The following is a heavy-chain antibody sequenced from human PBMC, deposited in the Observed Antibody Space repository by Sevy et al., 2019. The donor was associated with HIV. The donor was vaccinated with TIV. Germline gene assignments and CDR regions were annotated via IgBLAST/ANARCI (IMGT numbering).Heavy chain of an antibody. CDR1: GDTVSSDSAA. Sequence: KQSQTLSLTCAISGDTVSSDSAAWNWIRQSPARGLEWLGRTYYRSTWHKDCATSLNSRMTINPDTSKNQFSLQLNSVTPEDTAVYYCARDHNFVLDYWGQGVLVTVSS. D-gene: IGHD1-20*01. CDR3: ARDHNFVLDY. J-gene: IGHJ4*02. CDR2: TYYRSTWHK. V-gene: IGHV6-1*01.